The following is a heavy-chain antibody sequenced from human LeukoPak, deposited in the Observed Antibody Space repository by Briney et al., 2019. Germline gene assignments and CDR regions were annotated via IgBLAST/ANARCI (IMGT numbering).Heavy chain of an antibody. CDR1: GYTFTGYY. D-gene: IGHD3-3*01. CDR3: ASARYYDFWSGPNYYMDV. Sequence: ASVKVSCKASGYTFTGYYMHWVRQAPGQGLEWMGWINPNSGGTNYAQKFQGRVTMTRDTSISTAYMELSRLRSDDTAVYYCASARYYDFWSGPNYYMDVWGKGTTVTVSS. J-gene: IGHJ6*03. CDR2: INPNSGGT. V-gene: IGHV1-2*02.